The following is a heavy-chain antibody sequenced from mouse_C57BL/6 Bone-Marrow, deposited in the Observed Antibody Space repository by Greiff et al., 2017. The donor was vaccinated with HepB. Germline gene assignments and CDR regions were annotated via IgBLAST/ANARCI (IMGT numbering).Heavy chain of an antibody. V-gene: IGHV1-15*01. J-gene: IGHJ3*01. CDR1: GYTFTDYE. CDR2: IDPETGGT. CDR3: TGYYGSSPRFAY. D-gene: IGHD1-1*01. Sequence: QVQLQQSGAELVRPGASVTLSCKASGYTFTDYEMHWVKQTPVHGLEWIGAIDPETGGTAYNQKFKGKAILTADKSSSTAYMELRSLTSEDSAVYYCTGYYGSSPRFAYWGQGTLVTVSA.